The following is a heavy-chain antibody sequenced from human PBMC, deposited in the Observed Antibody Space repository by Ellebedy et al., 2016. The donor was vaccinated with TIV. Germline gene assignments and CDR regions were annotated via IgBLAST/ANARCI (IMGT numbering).Heavy chain of an antibody. D-gene: IGHD2-8*01. CDR2: ISGSGDST. CDR1: GFSFSSYA. Sequence: GESLKISCAASGFSFSSYAMSWVRQAPGKGLEWVSGISGSGDSTSYADSVKGRFTISRDNSKNTLYLQMSGLGAEDTAVYYCPRDPPILIMLLMADYWGKGPRFTFSS. J-gene: IGHJ4*02. CDR3: PRDPPILIMLLMADY. V-gene: IGHV3-23*01.